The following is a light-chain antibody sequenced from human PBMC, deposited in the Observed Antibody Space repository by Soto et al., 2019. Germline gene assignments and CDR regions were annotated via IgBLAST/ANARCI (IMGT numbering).Light chain of an antibody. V-gene: IGKV3-15*01. CDR1: QSVSSN. CDR2: GAS. Sequence: EIVMTQSPATLSVSPGERATLSCRASQSVSSNLAWYQQKPGQAPRLLFYGASTRATGIPARISGSGSGTEFTLTISSLQSEDFAVYHCQQHNNWPITFGQGTRLEIK. J-gene: IGKJ5*01. CDR3: QQHNNWPIT.